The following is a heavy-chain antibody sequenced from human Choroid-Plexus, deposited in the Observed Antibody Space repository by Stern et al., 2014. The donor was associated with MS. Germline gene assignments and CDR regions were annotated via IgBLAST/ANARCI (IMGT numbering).Heavy chain of an antibody. CDR1: GFIFSSFG. V-gene: IGHV3-30*03. CDR3: ARDRHWLTYYFDY. CDR2: ISYDGTTK. J-gene: IGHJ4*02. D-gene: IGHD3-9*01. Sequence: VHLVESGGGVVQPGRPLRLSCIRSGFIFSSFGMHWVRQVPGKGLEWVAFISYDGTTKEYAVSVKGRFHISRDNSNNTLWMQMSSLRPEDTAVYYCARDRHWLTYYFDYWGQGSLVTVSS.